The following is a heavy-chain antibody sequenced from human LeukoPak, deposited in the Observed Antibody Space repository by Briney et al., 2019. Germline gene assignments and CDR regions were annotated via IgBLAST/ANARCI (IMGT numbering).Heavy chain of an antibody. D-gene: IGHD4-17*01. J-gene: IGHJ3*02. V-gene: IGHV6-1*01. Sequence: SQTLSLTCAISGDSFSSNSAGWNWIRQSPSRGLEWLGRTFYRSDVLNDYVPSVKIRISIHPDTSKNQFSLQLNSVTPEDTAIYYCARSHDYGDYIPGDSFDIWGQGTMVTVSS. CDR2: TFYRSDVLN. CDR3: ARSHDYGDYIPGDSFDI. CDR1: GDSFSSNSAG.